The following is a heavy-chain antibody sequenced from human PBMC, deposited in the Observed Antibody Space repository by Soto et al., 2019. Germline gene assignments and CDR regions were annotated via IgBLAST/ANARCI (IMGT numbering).Heavy chain of an antibody. CDR1: GFNFDDYA. Sequence: GGSLRLSCAASGFNFDDYAMHWVRQIPGKGLEWVSGISWESGSIGYADSVKGRFSISRDNAKNSLYLQMNSLRTEDTAVYYCVKGEYYYDSSGYYPFDYWGQGTLVTVSS. CDR2: ISWESGSI. D-gene: IGHD3-22*01. V-gene: IGHV3-9*01. J-gene: IGHJ4*02. CDR3: VKGEYYYDSSGYYPFDY.